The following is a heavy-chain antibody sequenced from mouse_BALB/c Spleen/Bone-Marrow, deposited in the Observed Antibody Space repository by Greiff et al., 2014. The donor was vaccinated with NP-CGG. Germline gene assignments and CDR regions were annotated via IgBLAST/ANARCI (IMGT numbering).Heavy chain of an antibody. J-gene: IGHJ1*01. Sequence: LQESGAELVKPGASVKLSCKASGYTFTSYYMCWVKQRPGQGLEWIGEINPSNGGTNFNEKFKSKATLTVDKSSSTAYMQLSSLTSEDSAVYYCTRSGTSWLRRSWYFDVWGAGTTVTVSS. CDR2: INPSNGGT. CDR1: GYTFTSYY. D-gene: IGHD2-2*01. CDR3: TRSGTSWLRRSWYFDV. V-gene: IGHV1S81*02.